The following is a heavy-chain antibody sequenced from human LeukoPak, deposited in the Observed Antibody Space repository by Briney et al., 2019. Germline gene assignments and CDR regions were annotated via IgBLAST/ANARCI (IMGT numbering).Heavy chain of an antibody. D-gene: IGHD6-13*01. CDR2: ISYDGSNK. V-gene: IGHV3-30*18. Sequence: GGSLRLSCAASGFTFSSYAMSWVRQAPGKGLEWVAVISYDGSNKYYADSVKGRFTISRDNSKNTLYLQMNSLRAEDTAVYYCAKGARAAAGTLVGYWGQGTLVTVSS. J-gene: IGHJ4*02. CDR3: AKGARAAAGTLVGY. CDR1: GFTFSSYA.